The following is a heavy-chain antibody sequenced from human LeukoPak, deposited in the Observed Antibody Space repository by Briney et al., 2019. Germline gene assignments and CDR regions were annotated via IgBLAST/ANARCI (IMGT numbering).Heavy chain of an antibody. CDR2: IYPGDADT. Sequence: GAPLKISCMASGSSCTSYWICCVRQMPGKGVEWRGIIYPGDADTRYSPSFQGQVTISADKSISTAYLQSSSLKASDTAMYYCARDGWDSSGSSPFDYWGQGTLVTVSS. V-gene: IGHV5-51*01. CDR3: ARDGWDSSGSSPFDY. J-gene: IGHJ4*02. CDR1: GSSCTSYW. D-gene: IGHD3-22*01.